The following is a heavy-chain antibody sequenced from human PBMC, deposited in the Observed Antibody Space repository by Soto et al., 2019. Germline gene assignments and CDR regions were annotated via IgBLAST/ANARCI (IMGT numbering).Heavy chain of an antibody. J-gene: IGHJ4*02. Sequence: QVQLLQSGPEVKKPGSSVKVSCKASRDTFNTYTITWVRQAPGQGLEWMGRIIPRTDIANYAQKFQDRVSITADRSTSTAYMELSSLRFDDTAVYYCARDYYYGSGNSMDIFDYWSQGTLVTVSS. CDR3: ARDYYYGSGNSMDIFDY. V-gene: IGHV1-69*08. CDR2: IIPRTDIA. D-gene: IGHD3-10*01. CDR1: RDTFNTYT.